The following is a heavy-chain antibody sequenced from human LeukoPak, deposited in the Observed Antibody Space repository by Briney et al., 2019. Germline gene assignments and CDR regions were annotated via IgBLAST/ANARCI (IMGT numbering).Heavy chain of an antibody. CDR3: ARLIASLGNWFDP. V-gene: IGHV3-11*01. J-gene: IGHJ5*02. Sequence: GGSLRLSCAASGFIFSDYYMSWIRQAPGKGLEWVSYISSSGSIIKYADSVKGRFTISRDNARKSLYLQMSSLGAEDTAVYYCARLIASLGNWFDPWGQGTLVTVSS. CDR1: GFIFSDYY. CDR2: ISSSGSII. D-gene: IGHD6-6*01.